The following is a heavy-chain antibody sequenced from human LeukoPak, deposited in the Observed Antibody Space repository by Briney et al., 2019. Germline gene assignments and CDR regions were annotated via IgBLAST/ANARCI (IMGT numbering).Heavy chain of an antibody. J-gene: IGHJ4*02. D-gene: IGHD1-14*01. V-gene: IGHV4-59*08. CDR1: GGSISSYY. Sequence: SETLSLTCTVSGGSISSYYWSWIRQPPGKGLEWIGYIYYSGSTNYNPSLKSRVTISVDTSKNQFSLKLSSVTAADTAVYYRASTDRRAGRGLHDYWGQGTLVTVSS. CDR2: IYYSGST. CDR3: ASTDRRAGRGLHDY.